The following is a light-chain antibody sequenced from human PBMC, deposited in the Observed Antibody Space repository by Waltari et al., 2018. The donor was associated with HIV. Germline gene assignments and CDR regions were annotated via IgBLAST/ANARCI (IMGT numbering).Light chain of an antibody. CDR3: AAWDDSLNGVV. Sequence: QSVLTQPPSVSEAPRQRVTISCSGSSSNIGNNAVNWYQQLPGKPPKLLIDYDDLRASGVSDRFSGSKSGTSAALAISGLQSEDESDYYWAAWDDSLNGVVFGGGTKLTVL. CDR2: YDD. V-gene: IGLV1-36*01. CDR1: SSNIGNNA. J-gene: IGLJ2*01.